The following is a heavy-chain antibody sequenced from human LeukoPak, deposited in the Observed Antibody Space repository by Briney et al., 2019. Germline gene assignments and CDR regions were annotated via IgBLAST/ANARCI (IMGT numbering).Heavy chain of an antibody. CDR3: AKVATPNTLDALDI. D-gene: IGHD1/OR15-1a*01. Sequence: PGGSLRLSCAASGLTFSSYGMHWVRQAPGKGLEWVALIWYDGNNKYYADSVKGRFTISRDNSKSTVHLQMDSLRVDDTAVYYCAKVATPNTLDALDIWGQGTLVTVSS. CDR1: GLTFSSYG. CDR2: IWYDGNNK. V-gene: IGHV3-33*06. J-gene: IGHJ3*02.